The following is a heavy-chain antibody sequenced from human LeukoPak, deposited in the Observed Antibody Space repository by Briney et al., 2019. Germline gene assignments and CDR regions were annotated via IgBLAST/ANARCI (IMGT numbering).Heavy chain of an antibody. CDR2: ISYDGSNK. Sequence: GGSLRLSCAASGFIFSGHVVHWVRQAPGEGLEWVSHISYDGSNKDYADSVKRRVTVSRDNSKNTLYFQINSLRAEHTAVYYCARGYIDFCSGCGFVSWGQGTLVIVSS. J-gene: IGHJ4*02. CDR1: GFIFSGHV. CDR3: ARGYIDFCSGCGFVS. D-gene: IGHD3-3*01. V-gene: IGHV3-30*14.